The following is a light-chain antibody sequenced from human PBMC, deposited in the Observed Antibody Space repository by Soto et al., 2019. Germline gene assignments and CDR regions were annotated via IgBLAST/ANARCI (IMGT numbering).Light chain of an antibody. CDR1: QSVSSNY. V-gene: IGKV3-20*01. J-gene: IGKJ4*01. CDR2: GAS. Sequence: EIVLTQSPGTLSLSPGERATLSCRASQSVSSNYFAWYQQTPRPAPRLLIYGASSSATGIPDRFSGSGSGTDFTLTISSLEPEDFAVYYCQQYGSSPPLTFGGGTKVEIK. CDR3: QQYGSSPPLT.